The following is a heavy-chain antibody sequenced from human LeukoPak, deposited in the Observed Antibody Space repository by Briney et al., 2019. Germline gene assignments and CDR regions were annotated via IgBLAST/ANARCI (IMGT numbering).Heavy chain of an antibody. D-gene: IGHD2-2*01. CDR3: ARVLGGVPVADYYYYGMDV. CDR1: GYIFTSDD. V-gene: IGHV1-8*01. CDR2: MNPNSGNT. Sequence: VPVHVSCTASGYIFTSDDINGVRPATRQGLEWRGWMNPNSGNTAAAQKFKGRVTMTRKTSISTAYMELSSLRSENTAVDYCARVLGGVPVADYYYYGMDVWGQGTTVTVSS. J-gene: IGHJ6*02.